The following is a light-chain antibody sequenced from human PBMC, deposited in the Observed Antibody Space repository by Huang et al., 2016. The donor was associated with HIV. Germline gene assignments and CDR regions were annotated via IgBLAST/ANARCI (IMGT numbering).Light chain of an antibody. CDR3: QQYGSSPRT. V-gene: IGKV3-20*01. CDR1: QSVSSNF. Sequence: EIVLTQSPGTLSLSPGERATLSCRASQSVSSNFLAWYQQKPGQAPRLLSYGASSRATGIPERFSGSGSGTDFTLTISRLEPEDFAVYYCQQYGSSPRTFGQGTKVEIK. CDR2: GAS. J-gene: IGKJ1*01.